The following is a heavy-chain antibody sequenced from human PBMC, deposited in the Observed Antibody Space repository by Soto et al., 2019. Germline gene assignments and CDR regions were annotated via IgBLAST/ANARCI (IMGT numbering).Heavy chain of an antibody. CDR2: SSPRGDTI. Sequence: PGGSLRLSCVASGFSLANYPMNWVRQTPGKGLEWISYSSPRGDTIYYADSVEGRFTISRDNARNSLSLHMSSLRDEDSALYYCAKGPHTNVGWPYYFESWRQGVPVTVSS. V-gene: IGHV3-48*02. D-gene: IGHD6-19*01. J-gene: IGHJ4*02. CDR3: AKGPHTNVGWPYYFES. CDR1: GFSLANYP.